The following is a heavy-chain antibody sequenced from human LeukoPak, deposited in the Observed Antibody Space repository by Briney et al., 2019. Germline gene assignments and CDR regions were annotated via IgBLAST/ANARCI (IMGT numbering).Heavy chain of an antibody. J-gene: IGHJ3*02. CDR1: GYTFTTYG. CDR2: INAGNGNT. CDR3: ARASARLRPQGHYSRDLTSDAFDI. V-gene: IGHV1-3*03. Sequence: GASVKVSCKASGYTFTTYGISWVRQAPGQRLEWMGWINAGNGNTKYSQESQGRVTITRDTSASTAYMELSSLRSEDMAVYYCARASARLRPQGHYSRDLTSDAFDIWGQGTMVTVSS. D-gene: IGHD6-13*01.